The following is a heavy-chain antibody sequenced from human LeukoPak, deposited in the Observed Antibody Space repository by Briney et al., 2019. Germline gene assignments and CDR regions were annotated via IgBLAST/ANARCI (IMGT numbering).Heavy chain of an antibody. Sequence: PSETLSLTCTVSGGSISSYYWSWIRQPPGKGLEWVGNIYYSGSTNYNPSLKSRVTISVDTSKNQFSLKLSSVTAADTAVYYCARVTPAGIPFYYYYMDVWGKGTTVTVSS. CDR3: ARVTPAGIPFYYYYMDV. CDR1: GGSISSYY. V-gene: IGHV4-59*01. D-gene: IGHD6-19*01. J-gene: IGHJ6*03. CDR2: IYYSGST.